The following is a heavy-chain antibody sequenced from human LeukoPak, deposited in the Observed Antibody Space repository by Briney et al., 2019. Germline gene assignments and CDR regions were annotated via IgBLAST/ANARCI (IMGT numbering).Heavy chain of an antibody. CDR1: GYTFTSYG. Sequence: EASVKVSCKASGYTFTSYGISWVRQAPGQGLEWMGWISAYNGNTNYAQKLQGRVTMTTDTSTSTAYMELSSLRSEDTAVYYCARDGVAGTPLSWFDPWGQGTLVTVSS. CDR3: ARDGVAGTPLSWFDP. CDR2: ISAYNGNT. V-gene: IGHV1-18*01. D-gene: IGHD6-19*01. J-gene: IGHJ5*02.